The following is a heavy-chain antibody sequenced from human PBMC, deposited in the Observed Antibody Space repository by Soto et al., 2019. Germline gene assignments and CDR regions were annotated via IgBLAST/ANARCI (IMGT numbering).Heavy chain of an antibody. Sequence: SQTLSLTCAVYGGSFSGYYWNWIRQPPGKGLEWIGEIDHSGYTNYNPSLKSRVTISVDTSKNQFSLRLTSVTAADTAVYYCARVRDWFDPWGQGTLVTVSS. J-gene: IGHJ5*02. V-gene: IGHV4-34*01. CDR2: IDHSGYT. D-gene: IGHD3-3*01. CDR1: GGSFSGYY. CDR3: ARVRDWFDP.